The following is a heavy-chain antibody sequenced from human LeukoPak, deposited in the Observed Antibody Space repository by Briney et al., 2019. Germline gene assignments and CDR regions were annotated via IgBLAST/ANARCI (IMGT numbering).Heavy chain of an antibody. Sequence: GGSLRLSCAASGFTFINAWMAWVRQAPGKGLEWVGRIKAKAHGGTIEYAAPVKGRFTISRDDSKSTLYLQMNSLKTEDTAVYYCTTDGVGVEGATYDNWGQGTLVSVSS. V-gene: IGHV3-15*01. CDR1: GFTFINAW. CDR2: IKAKAHGGTI. D-gene: IGHD1-26*01. CDR3: TTDGVGVEGATYDN. J-gene: IGHJ4*02.